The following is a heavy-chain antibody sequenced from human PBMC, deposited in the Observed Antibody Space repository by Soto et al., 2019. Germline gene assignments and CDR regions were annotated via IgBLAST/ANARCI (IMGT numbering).Heavy chain of an antibody. V-gene: IGHV1-2*04. D-gene: IGHD4-17*01. CDR1: GYTFTGYY. CDR2: INPNSGGT. J-gene: IGHJ4*02. Sequence: ASVKVSCKASGYTFTGYYMHCVRQAPGQGLEWMGWINPNSGGTNYAQKFQGWVTMTRDTSISTAYMELSRLRSDDTAVYYCARDLRVRTDYGDVVYYFDYWGQGTLVTVSS. CDR3: ARDLRVRTDYGDVVYYFDY.